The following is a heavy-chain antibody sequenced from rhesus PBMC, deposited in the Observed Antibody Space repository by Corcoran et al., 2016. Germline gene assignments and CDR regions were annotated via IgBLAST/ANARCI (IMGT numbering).Heavy chain of an antibody. CDR2: IDGDITKP. D-gene: IGHD2-21*01. Sequence: QVKLQQWGEGLVKPSETLSLTCAVYDVSITGYYWCWICQPPGEGVAWIGNIDGDITKPHYNPSVSKRYPLTKDTSKAQFSLKLSSGTAADTAAYFCARDSGSGANDYWGQGVLVTVSS. CDR3: ARDSGSGANDY. CDR1: DVSITGYY. V-gene: IGHV4-73*01. J-gene: IGHJ4*01.